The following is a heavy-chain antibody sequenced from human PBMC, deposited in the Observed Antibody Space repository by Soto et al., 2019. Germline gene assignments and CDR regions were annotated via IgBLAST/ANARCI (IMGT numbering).Heavy chain of an antibody. CDR3: ASTGRLGGYYYYGMDV. J-gene: IGHJ6*02. V-gene: IGHV1-8*01. D-gene: IGHD3-10*01. Sequence: GASVKVSCKASGYTFTSYDINWVRQATGQGLEWMGWMNPNSGNTGYAQKFQGRVTMTRNTSISTAYMELSSLRSEDTAVYYCASTGRLGGYYYYGMDVWGQGTTVTVSS. CDR1: GYTFTSYD. CDR2: MNPNSGNT.